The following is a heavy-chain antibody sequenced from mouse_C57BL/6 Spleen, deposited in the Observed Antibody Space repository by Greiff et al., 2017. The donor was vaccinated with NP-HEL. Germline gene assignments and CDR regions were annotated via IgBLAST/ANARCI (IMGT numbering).Heavy chain of an antibody. D-gene: IGHD1-1*01. J-gene: IGHJ1*03. V-gene: IGHV2-9*01. CDR1: GFSLTSYG. Sequence: VKLVESGPGLVAPSQSLSITCTVSGFSLTSYGVDWVRQPPGKGLEWLGVIWGGGSTNYNSALMSRLSISKDNSTSQVFLKMNSLQTDDTAMYYCAKRRGYYGSSYWYFDVWGTGTTVTVSS. CDR3: AKRRGYYGSSYWYFDV. CDR2: IWGGGST.